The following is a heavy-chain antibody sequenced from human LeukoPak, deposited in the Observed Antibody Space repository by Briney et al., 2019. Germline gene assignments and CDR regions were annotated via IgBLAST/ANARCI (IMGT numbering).Heavy chain of an antibody. D-gene: IGHD6-13*01. Sequence: PSETLSLTCTVSGGSISSYYWSWIRQAPGKGLEWIGYIYYSGSTNYNPSLKRRVTISVDTSKNQFSLKLSSVTAADTAVYYCARDSAGYSTLWGQGTLVTVSS. CDR3: ARDSAGYSTL. V-gene: IGHV4-59*01. CDR2: IYYSGST. CDR1: GGSISSYY. J-gene: IGHJ4*02.